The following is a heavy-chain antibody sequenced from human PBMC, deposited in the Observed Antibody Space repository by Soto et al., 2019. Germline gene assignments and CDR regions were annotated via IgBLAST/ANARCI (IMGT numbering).Heavy chain of an antibody. Sequence: QVQLVQSGAEVKKPGSSVKVSCKTSGGTFRSYAFSWVRQDPGQGLEWMGGIIPIFGPANYAQNFQGRVTITADKYTSKAYRELRSLRSEDAAVYYSESDRAAGTRWFDPWGHGTLGTVTS. CDR3: ESDRAAGTRWFDP. V-gene: IGHV1-69*06. CDR1: GGTFRSYA. J-gene: IGHJ5*02. CDR2: IIPIFGPA. D-gene: IGHD6-13*01.